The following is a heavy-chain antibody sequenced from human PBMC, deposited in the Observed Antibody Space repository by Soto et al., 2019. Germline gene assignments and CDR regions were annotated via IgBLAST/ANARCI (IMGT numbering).Heavy chain of an antibody. CDR2: INPNSGGT. V-gene: IGHV1-2*04. J-gene: IGHJ6*02. CDR1: GYTFTGYY. Sequence: ASVKVSCKASGYTFTGYYMHWVRQAPGQGLEWMGWINPNSGGTNYAQKFQGWVTMTRDTSISTAYMELSRLRSDDTAVYYCARANDFWSGYYYYGMDVWGQGTTVTVSS. D-gene: IGHD3-3*01. CDR3: ARANDFWSGYYYYGMDV.